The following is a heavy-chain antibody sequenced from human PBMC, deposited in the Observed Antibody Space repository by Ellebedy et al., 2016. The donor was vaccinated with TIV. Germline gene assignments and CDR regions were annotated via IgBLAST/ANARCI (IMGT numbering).Heavy chain of an antibody. V-gene: IGHV3-23*01. Sequence: GESLKISCAASGFAFSSYAMSWVRQAPGKGLEWVSSISYGGDNTYYADSVKGRFTISRDNSKNTLYLQMLSLRADDTAEYYCAKGGGTVVRTFEYWGQGTLVTVSS. D-gene: IGHD4-23*01. CDR1: GFAFSSYA. CDR2: ISYGGDNT. CDR3: AKGGGTVVRTFEY. J-gene: IGHJ4*02.